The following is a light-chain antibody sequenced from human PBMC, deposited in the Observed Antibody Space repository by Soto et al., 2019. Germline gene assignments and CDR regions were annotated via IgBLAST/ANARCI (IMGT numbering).Light chain of an antibody. J-gene: IGLJ3*02. Sequence: QSALTQPTSASGSPGQSVTISCTGTSSDVGGYNYVSWYQQYPGRAPKLMIYEVTKRPSGVPDRFSGSKSGNTASLTVSGLQAEDEADYYCSSYAASNNFYFVFGGGTKLTVL. CDR1: SSDVGGYNY. CDR2: EVT. CDR3: SSYAASNNFYFV. V-gene: IGLV2-8*01.